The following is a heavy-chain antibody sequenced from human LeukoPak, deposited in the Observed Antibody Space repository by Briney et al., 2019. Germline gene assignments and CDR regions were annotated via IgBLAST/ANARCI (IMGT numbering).Heavy chain of an antibody. CDR3: AKAKAVAGFPPDY. CDR1: GFTFSSYA. D-gene: IGHD6-19*01. J-gene: IGHJ4*02. Sequence: GGSLRLSCAASGFTFSSYAMSWVRQAPGKGLEWVSAISGSGGSTYYADSVKGRFTISRDNSKNTLYLQMNNLRAEDTAVYYCAKAKAVAGFPPDYWGQGTLVTVSS. V-gene: IGHV3-23*01. CDR2: ISGSGGST.